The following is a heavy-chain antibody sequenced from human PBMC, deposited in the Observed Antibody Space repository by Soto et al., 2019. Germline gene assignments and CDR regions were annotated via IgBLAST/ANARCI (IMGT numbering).Heavy chain of an antibody. CDR2: ISGSGDTT. Sequence: GGSLRLSCAASGFTFDYCGMSWVRQAPGKGLEWVSAISGSGDTTFYADSVKGRFTISRDNSKNTLYLQMDGLRVEDTAAYYCAKHSVSGTFASWGQGTLVTVSS. D-gene: IGHD3-3*02. CDR1: GFTFDYCG. V-gene: IGHV3-23*01. CDR3: AKHSVSGTFAS. J-gene: IGHJ5*02.